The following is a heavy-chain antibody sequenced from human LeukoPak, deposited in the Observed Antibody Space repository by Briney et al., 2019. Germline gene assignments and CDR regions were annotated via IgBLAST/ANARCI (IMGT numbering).Heavy chain of an antibody. CDR3: AKNYGDYGDAFDI. CDR2: IFDSGSA. V-gene: IGHV4-59*01. D-gene: IGHD4-17*01. J-gene: IGHJ3*02. Sequence: SETLSLTCTVSGGSISNYYWTWIRQPPGKGLEWIGYIFDSGSANYNPSLRSRVTISIDTSESQFSLKLSSVTAADTAVYYCAKNYGDYGDAFDIWGQGTMVAVSS. CDR1: GGSISNYY.